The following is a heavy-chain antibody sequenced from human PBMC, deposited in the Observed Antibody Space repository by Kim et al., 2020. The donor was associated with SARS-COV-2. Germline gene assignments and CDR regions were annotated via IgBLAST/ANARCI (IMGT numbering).Heavy chain of an antibody. J-gene: IGHJ4*02. CDR3: TRQQSGSYGDY. CDR1: GFTFGDYA. V-gene: IGHV3-49*04. D-gene: IGHD1-26*01. CDR2: IRSKTYGGTT. Sequence: GGSLRLSCTASGFTFGDYAMAWVRQAPGKGLEWVGFIRSKTYGGTTEYAASVKGRFTISRDDSKSIAYLQMNSLRTEDTAVYYCTRQQSGSYGDYWGQGTWSPSPQ.